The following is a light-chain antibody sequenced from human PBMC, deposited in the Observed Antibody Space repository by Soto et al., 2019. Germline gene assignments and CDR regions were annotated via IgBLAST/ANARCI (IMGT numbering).Light chain of an antibody. CDR2: GAS. J-gene: IGKJ5*01. V-gene: IGKV3D-15*01. Sequence: EIVLTQSPGTLSLSPGERATLSCRASQSVSNNYLAWYQQKPGQAPRLLIYGASNRATGIPDRFSGSGSGTEFTLTVSSLQSEDIAVYFCQQYNNWPPNFGQGTRLEIK. CDR3: QQYNNWPPN. CDR1: QSVSNN.